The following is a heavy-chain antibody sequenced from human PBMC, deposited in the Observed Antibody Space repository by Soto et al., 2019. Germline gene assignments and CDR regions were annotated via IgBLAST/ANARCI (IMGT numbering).Heavy chain of an antibody. J-gene: IGHJ2*01. CDR3: AKIGTYGSGSYYMAWYFDL. Sequence: GGSLRLSCAASGFTFSSYAISWVRQAPGKGLEWVSAISGSGGSTYYADSVKGRFTISRDNSKNTLYLQMNSLRAEDTAVYYCAKIGTYGSGSYYMAWYFDLWGRGTLVTVSS. D-gene: IGHD3-10*01. V-gene: IGHV3-23*01. CDR2: ISGSGGST. CDR1: GFTFSSYA.